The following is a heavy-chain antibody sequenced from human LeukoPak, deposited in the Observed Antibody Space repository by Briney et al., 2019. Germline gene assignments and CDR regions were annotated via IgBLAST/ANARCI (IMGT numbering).Heavy chain of an antibody. Sequence: PGGSLRLSCAVSGFTFSSYSMNWVRQAPGKGLEWVSYITSSSSAIYYADSVKGRFTISRDNAKNSLYLQMNSLRAEDTAVYYCARVWYSAFDYWGQGMLVTVSS. V-gene: IGHV3-48*01. J-gene: IGHJ4*02. CDR1: GFTFSSYS. CDR3: ARVWYSAFDY. D-gene: IGHD2-21*01. CDR2: ITSSSSAI.